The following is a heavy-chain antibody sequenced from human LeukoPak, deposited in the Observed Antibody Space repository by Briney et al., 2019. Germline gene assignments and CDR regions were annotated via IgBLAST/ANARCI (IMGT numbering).Heavy chain of an antibody. CDR1: GFTFSSYA. Sequence: GRSLRLSCAASGFTFSSYAMHWVRQAPGKGLEWVAVISYDGSNKYYADSVKGRFTISRDNSKNTLYLQMNSLRAEDTAVYYCASRKDTPHLPDYWGQGTLVTASS. CDR2: ISYDGSNK. J-gene: IGHJ4*02. D-gene: IGHD5-18*01. CDR3: ASRKDTPHLPDY. V-gene: IGHV3-30-3*01.